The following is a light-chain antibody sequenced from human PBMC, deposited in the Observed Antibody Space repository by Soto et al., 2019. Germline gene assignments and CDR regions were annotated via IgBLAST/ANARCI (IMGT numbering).Light chain of an antibody. J-gene: IGLJ1*01. Sequence: QSALTQPRSVCGSPGQSVNISCTATTTDIDNYDSVSWYQQAPGTAPKLIIYDVNKRPSGAPDRFSGSTSGNTASLTISGLQAEDETDYFCSLYSSNGSPIFGPGTKVTVL. CDR3: SLYSSNGSPI. CDR2: DVN. V-gene: IGLV2-18*01. CDR1: TTDIDNYDS.